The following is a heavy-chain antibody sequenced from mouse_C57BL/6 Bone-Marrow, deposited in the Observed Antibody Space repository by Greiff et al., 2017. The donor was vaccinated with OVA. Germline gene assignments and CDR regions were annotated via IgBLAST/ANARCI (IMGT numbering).Heavy chain of an antibody. D-gene: IGHD4-1*01. J-gene: IGHJ4*01. V-gene: IGHV5-4*01. CDR1: GFTFSSYA. Sequence: EVQGVESGGGLVKPGGSLKLSCAASGFTFSSYAMSWVRQTPEKRLEWVATISDGGSYTYYPDNVKGRFTISRDNAKNNLYLQMSHLKSEDTAMYYCARDSNWASYYAMDYWGQGTSVTVSS. CDR3: ARDSNWASYYAMDY. CDR2: ISDGGSYT.